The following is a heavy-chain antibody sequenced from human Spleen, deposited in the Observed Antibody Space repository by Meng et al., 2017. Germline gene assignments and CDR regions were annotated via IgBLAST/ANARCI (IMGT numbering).Heavy chain of an antibody. CDR2: ISGSGGST. J-gene: IGHJ4*02. Sequence: GESLKISCAASGITFRNFGISWVRQAPGKGLEWVSAISGSGGSTYYADSVKGRFTISRDNSKNTLYLQMNSLRAEDTAVYYCAKDPGASSYWGQGTLVTVSS. D-gene: IGHD4/OR15-4a*01. CDR3: AKDPGASSY. CDR1: GITFRNFG. V-gene: IGHV3-23*01.